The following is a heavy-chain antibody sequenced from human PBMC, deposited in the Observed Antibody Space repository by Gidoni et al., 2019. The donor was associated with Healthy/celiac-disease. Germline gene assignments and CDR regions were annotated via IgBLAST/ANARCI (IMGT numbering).Heavy chain of an antibody. D-gene: IGHD3-3*01. CDR3: AHLTAKRITIFGVVRTDYFDY. Sequence: QITLKESGPTLVKPTQTLTLTCTFSGFSLSTSGVRVGWIRQPPGKALEWLALIYWNDDKRYSPSLKSRLTITKDTSKNQVVLTMTNMDPVDTATYYCAHLTAKRITIFGVVRTDYFDYWGQGTLVTVSS. CDR2: IYWNDDK. V-gene: IGHV2-5*01. CDR1: GFSLSTSGVR. J-gene: IGHJ4*02.